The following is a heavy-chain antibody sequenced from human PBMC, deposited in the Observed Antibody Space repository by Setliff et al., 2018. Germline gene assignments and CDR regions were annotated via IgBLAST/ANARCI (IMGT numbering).Heavy chain of an antibody. CDR2: IHTGGGSA. CDR3: ARGGMAAAGRKGVFEY. D-gene: IGHD6-13*01. CDR1: GYSFTGYY. Sequence: GGSVQVSCQASGYSFTGYYMHWVRQAPGQGLEWMGIIHTGGGSASYAQKFQGRVTMTSDTSTSTLYMEVNSVRSDDTAIYYCARGGMAAAGRKGVFEYWGQGTQVTVSS. V-gene: IGHV1-46*01. J-gene: IGHJ4*02.